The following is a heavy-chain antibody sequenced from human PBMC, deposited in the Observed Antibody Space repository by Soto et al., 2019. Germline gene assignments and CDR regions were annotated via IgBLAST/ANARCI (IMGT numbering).Heavy chain of an antibody. CDR3: ARVLLELWPVDH. CDR1: GFLFSTYA. V-gene: IGHV3-30-3*01. D-gene: IGHD1-7*01. CDR2: ISYDGSNE. Sequence: QLQLVESWGGVVQSGRSLRLSCAASGFLFSTYAMHWVRQAPGRGLEWVALISYDGSNEYYSDSVKGRFTVSRDNSKNTVYLQMDRLRVEDTAVYYCARVLLELWPVDHWGQGTLVTVSS. J-gene: IGHJ4*02.